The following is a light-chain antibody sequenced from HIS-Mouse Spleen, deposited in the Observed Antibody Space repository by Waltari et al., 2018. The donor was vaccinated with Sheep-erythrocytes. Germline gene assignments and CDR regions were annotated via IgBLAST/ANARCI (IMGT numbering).Light chain of an antibody. Sequence: DIQMTQSPSSLSASVGDRVTITCQAGQDISNYLNWYQQKPGKAPTLLIYDASNLETGVPSRFSGSESGTDFTFTISSLQPEDIATYYCQQYDNLLTFGGGTKVEIK. J-gene: IGKJ4*01. CDR2: DAS. CDR3: QQYDNLLT. CDR1: QDISNY. V-gene: IGKV1-33*01.